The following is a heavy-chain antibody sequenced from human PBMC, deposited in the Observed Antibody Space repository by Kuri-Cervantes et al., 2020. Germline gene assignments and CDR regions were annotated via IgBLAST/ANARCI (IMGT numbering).Heavy chain of an antibody. D-gene: IGHD2-21*02. CDR2: INPSGGST. Sequence: ASVKVSCKASGYTFTTYYLHWVRQAPGQGLEWMGVINPSGGSTSYVLKFQGRVTMTRDTSTSTVYMELSSLRSEDTAVYYCARDVSDRFDYWGQGTLVTVSS. J-gene: IGHJ4*02. CDR3: ARDVSDRFDY. V-gene: IGHV1-46*01. CDR1: GYTFTTYY.